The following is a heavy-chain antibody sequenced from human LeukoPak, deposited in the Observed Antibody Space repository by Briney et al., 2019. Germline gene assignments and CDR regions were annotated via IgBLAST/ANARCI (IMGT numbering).Heavy chain of an antibody. V-gene: IGHV4-59*08. CDR3: ARQSLPGDSGSYYFDY. CDR1: GGSISSYY. Sequence: SETLSLTCTVSGGSISSYYWSWIRQPPGKGLEWIGYIYYSGSTNYNPSLKSRVTISVDTSKNQFSLKLSSVTAADTAVYYCARQSLPGDSGSYYFDYWGQGTLVTVSS. J-gene: IGHJ4*02. CDR2: IYYSGST. D-gene: IGHD1-26*01.